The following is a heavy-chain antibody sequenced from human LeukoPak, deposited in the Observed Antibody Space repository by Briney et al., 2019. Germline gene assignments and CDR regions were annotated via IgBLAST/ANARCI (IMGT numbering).Heavy chain of an antibody. D-gene: IGHD2-2*01. CDR1: GFTFSSYW. Sequence: GGSLRLSCAASGFTFSSYWMSWVRQAPGKGLEWVANIKQDGSEKYYMDSVKGRFTISRDNAKNSLYLQMNSLRAEDTAVYYCARDDCSSISCYHNWFDPWGQGTLVTVSS. CDR2: IKQDGSEK. J-gene: IGHJ5*02. V-gene: IGHV3-7*01. CDR3: ARDDCSSISCYHNWFDP.